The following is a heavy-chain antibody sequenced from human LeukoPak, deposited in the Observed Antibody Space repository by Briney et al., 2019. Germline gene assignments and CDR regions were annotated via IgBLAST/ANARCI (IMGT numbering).Heavy chain of an antibody. CDR3: AKTASSSWGYFDY. CDR2: INAGNGNT. CDR1: GYTFTSYA. J-gene: IGHJ4*02. V-gene: IGHV1-3*01. Sequence: ASVKVSCKASGYTFTSYAMHWVRQAPGQRLEWMGWINAGNGNTKYSQKFQGRVTITRDTSASTAYMELNSLRAEDTAVYYCAKTASSSWGYFDYWGQGTLVTVSS. D-gene: IGHD6-13*01.